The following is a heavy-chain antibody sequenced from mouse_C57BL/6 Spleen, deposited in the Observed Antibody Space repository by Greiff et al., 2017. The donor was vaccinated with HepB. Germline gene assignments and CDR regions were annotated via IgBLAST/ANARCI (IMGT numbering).Heavy chain of an antibody. D-gene: IGHD1-1*01. V-gene: IGHV1-50*01. J-gene: IGHJ1*03. Sequence: QVQLQQPGAELVKPGASVKLSCKASGYTFTSYWMQWVKQRPGQGLEWIGEIDPSDSYTNYNQKFKGKATLTVDTSSSTAYMQLSSLTSEDSAVYYCARRIPSVLRYPSDVWGTGTTVTVSS. CDR2: IDPSDSYT. CDR3: ARRIPSVLRYPSDV. CDR1: GYTFTSYW.